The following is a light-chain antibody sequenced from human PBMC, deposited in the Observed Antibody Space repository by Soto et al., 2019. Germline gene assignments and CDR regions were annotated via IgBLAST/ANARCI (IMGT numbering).Light chain of an antibody. V-gene: IGLV1-44*01. CDR1: NSNIGSNA. CDR2: GND. Sequence: QSVLTQPPSASGTPGQRVTISCSGSNSNIGSNAVNWYQQLPGTAPKLLIHGNDQRPSGVPDRLSGSKSGTSASLAISGLQSEDEADYYCVAWDDRLNAPVFGGGTKLTVL. CDR3: VAWDDRLNAPV. J-gene: IGLJ2*01.